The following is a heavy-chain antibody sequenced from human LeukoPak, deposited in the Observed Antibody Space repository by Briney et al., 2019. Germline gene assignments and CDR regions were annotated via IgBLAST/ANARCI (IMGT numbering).Heavy chain of an antibody. CDR3: ARVEEGYGSGRRENYYYDYMDV. J-gene: IGHJ6*03. D-gene: IGHD3-10*01. Sequence: SETLSLTCTVSGGSISSYYWSWIRQPPGKGLEWIGYIHYSGSTNYNPSLKSRVTISVDTSRNQFSLKLTSVTAADTAVYYCARVEEGYGSGRRENYYYDYMDVWGKGTTVTISS. CDR1: GGSISSYY. V-gene: IGHV4-59*01. CDR2: IHYSGST.